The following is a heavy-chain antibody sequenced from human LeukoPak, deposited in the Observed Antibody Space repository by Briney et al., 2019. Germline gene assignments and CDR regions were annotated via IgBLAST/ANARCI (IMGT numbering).Heavy chain of an antibody. J-gene: IGHJ4*02. D-gene: IGHD1-1*01. V-gene: IGHV4-39*07. CDR1: GGSISTINYY. CDR2: ISYSGSST. Sequence: SETLSLTCTVSGGSISTINYYWGWIRQPPGKGLEWIATISYSGSSTYYNPSLKSRVTISVDTSKNQFSLKLSSVTAADTAVYYCARGNTPGIDYWGQGTLVTVSS. CDR3: ARGNTPGIDY.